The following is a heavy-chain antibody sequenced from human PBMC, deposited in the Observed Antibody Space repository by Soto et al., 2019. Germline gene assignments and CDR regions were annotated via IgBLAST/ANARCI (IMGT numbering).Heavy chain of an antibody. Sequence: PGGSLRLSCAASGFTFSSYAMSWVRQAPGKGLEWVSAVSGSGGSTYYADSVKGRFTISRDNSKNTLYLQMNSLRAEDTAVYYCAKDRGYSYGSLDYWGQGTLVTVSS. CDR1: GFTFSSYA. D-gene: IGHD5-18*01. J-gene: IGHJ4*02. CDR2: VSGSGGST. CDR3: AKDRGYSYGSLDY. V-gene: IGHV3-23*01.